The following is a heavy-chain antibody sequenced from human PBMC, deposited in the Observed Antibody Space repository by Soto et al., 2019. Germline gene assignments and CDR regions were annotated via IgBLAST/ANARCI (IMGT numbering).Heavy chain of an antibody. Sequence: GASVKVSCKASGGTFSSYAISWVRQAPGQGLEWMGGIIPIFGTANYAQKFQGRVTITADESTSTAYMELSSLRSEDTAVYYCARDTYYDSSGYYYGRVFDYWGQGTLVTVSS. CDR2: IIPIFGTA. CDR3: ARDTYYDSSGYYYGRVFDY. V-gene: IGHV1-69*13. D-gene: IGHD3-22*01. J-gene: IGHJ4*02. CDR1: GGTFSSYA.